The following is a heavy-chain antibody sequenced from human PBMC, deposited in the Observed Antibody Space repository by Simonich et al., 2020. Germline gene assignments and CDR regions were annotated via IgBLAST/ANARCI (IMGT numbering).Heavy chain of an antibody. V-gene: IGHV1-2*02. CDR3: ARNGLVGILKAFDI. J-gene: IGHJ3*02. CDR1: GYTFTGYY. D-gene: IGHD2-21*01. Sequence: QVQLVQSGAEVKKPGASVKVSCKASGYTFTGYYMHWVRQAPGQGLEWMGWINPNSGGKNYAKKFQGRVTMTRDTSISTAYMELGRLRSDDTAVYYCARNGLVGILKAFDIWGQGTMVTVSS. CDR2: INPNSGGK.